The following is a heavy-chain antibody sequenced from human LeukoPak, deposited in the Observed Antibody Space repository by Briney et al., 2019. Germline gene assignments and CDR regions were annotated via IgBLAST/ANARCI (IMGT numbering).Heavy chain of an antibody. D-gene: IGHD6-13*01. Sequence: GASVTVSCTASGYTFTSYGISWVRQAPGQGLEWMGWISAYNGNTNYAQKLQGRVTMTTDTSTSTAYMELRSLRSDDTAVYYCARGQYSSSWYDYYYYGMDVWGQGTTVTVSS. CDR1: GYTFTSYG. J-gene: IGHJ6*02. V-gene: IGHV1-18*01. CDR3: ARGQYSSSWYDYYYYGMDV. CDR2: ISAYNGNT.